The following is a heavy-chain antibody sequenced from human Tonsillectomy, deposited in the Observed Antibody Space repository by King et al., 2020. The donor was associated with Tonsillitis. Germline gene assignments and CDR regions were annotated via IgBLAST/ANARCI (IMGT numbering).Heavy chain of an antibody. CDR1: GGSISSSY. CDR3: ASDWGSYDYVCSSSRSTAFDI. Sequence: QLQESGPGLVKPSETLSLTCTVSGGSISSSYWSWIRQPPGKGLEWIGYIYYSGSTNYNPSLKSRVTISVDTSKNQFSLKLRSVTAADTAVYYCASDWGSYDYVCSSSRSTAFDICGHGTMVTVSS. V-gene: IGHV4-59*01. CDR2: IYYSGST. D-gene: IGHD3-16*01. J-gene: IGHJ3*02.